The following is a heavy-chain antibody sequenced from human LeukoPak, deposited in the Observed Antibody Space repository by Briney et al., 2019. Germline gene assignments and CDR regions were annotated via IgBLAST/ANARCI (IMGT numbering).Heavy chain of an antibody. CDR1: GYTFTSYG. J-gene: IGHJ5*02. V-gene: IGHV1-18*01. Sequence: GASVKVPCKASGYTFTSYGISWVRQAPGQGLEWMGWISAYNGNTNYAQKLQGRVTMTTDTSTSTAYMELRSLRSDDTAVYYCARDGRLGYYGSGSYYNDGFDPWGQGTLVTVSS. D-gene: IGHD3-10*01. CDR3: ARDGRLGYYGSGSYYNDGFDP. CDR2: ISAYNGNT.